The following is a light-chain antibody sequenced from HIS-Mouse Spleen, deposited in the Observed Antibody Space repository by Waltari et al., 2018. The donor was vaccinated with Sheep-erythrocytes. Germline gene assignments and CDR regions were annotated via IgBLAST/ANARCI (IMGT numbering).Light chain of an antibody. Sequence: QSALTQPASVSGSPGQSITSSCTGTSSDVGSYNLFSWYQQHPGKAPKLMIYEGSKRPSGVSNRFSGSKSGNTASLTISGLQAEDEADYYCCSYAGSSTPVVFGGGTKLTVL. J-gene: IGLJ2*01. V-gene: IGLV2-23*01. CDR1: SSDVGSYNL. CDR3: CSYAGSSTPVV. CDR2: EGS.